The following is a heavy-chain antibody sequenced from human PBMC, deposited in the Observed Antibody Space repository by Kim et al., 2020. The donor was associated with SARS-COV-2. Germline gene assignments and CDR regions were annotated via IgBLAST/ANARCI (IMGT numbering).Heavy chain of an antibody. CDR1: GYTFTSYY. CDR2: INPSGGST. CDR3: ARDREQLALDYYYYSGMDV. V-gene: IGHV1-46*01. Sequence: ASVKVSCKASGYTFTSYYMHWVRQAPGQGLEWMGIINPSGGSTSYAQKFQGRVTMTRDTSTSTAYMELSSLRSEDTAVYYCARDREQLALDYYYYSGMDVWGQGTTVTVSS. J-gene: IGHJ6*02. D-gene: IGHD6-13*01.